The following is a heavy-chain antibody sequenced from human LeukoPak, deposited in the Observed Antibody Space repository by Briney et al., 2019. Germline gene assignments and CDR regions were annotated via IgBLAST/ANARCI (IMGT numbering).Heavy chain of an antibody. V-gene: IGHV3-48*01. Sequence: GGSLRLSCAACGFIFSDYGMKWVRQARGKGLEGLSHISSTSITIKYADAVKGRFTISRDNAKNSVYLQMHSLRVDDTAMYYCAREWDVWGKGTAVTVSS. CDR2: ISSTSITI. J-gene: IGHJ6*04. CDR3: AREWDV. CDR1: GFIFSDYG.